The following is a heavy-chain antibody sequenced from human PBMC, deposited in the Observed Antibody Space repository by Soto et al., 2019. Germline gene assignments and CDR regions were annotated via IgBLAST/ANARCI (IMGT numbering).Heavy chain of an antibody. D-gene: IGHD3-16*01. Sequence: PSETLSLTCTVSNYSISSGYYWGWIRQSPGEGLEWIVSMYHSGTTYYNPSLKSRVTISIDTSKNQFSLKLTSVTSADTAVYFCARVEFGPIDYWGQGTLVTVSS. J-gene: IGHJ4*02. CDR1: NYSISSGYY. CDR2: MYHSGTT. CDR3: ARVEFGPIDY. V-gene: IGHV4-38-2*02.